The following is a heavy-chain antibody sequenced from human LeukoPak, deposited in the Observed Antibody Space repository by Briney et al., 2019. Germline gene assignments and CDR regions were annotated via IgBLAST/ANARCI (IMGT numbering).Heavy chain of an antibody. CDR3: ARVGGYNSPLDS. J-gene: IGHJ4*02. Sequence: PSETLSLTCTVSGGSISSYYWSWIRQPPGKGLEWIGYIYYSGSTNYNPSLKSRVTMSVDTSKNQFSLKLSSVTAADTAMYYCARVGGYNSPLDSWGQGTLVTVYS. V-gene: IGHV4-59*01. CDR2: IYYSGST. CDR1: GGSISSYY. D-gene: IGHD5-24*01.